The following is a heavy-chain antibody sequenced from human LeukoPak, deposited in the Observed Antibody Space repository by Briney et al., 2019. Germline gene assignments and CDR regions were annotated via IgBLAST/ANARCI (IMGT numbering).Heavy chain of an antibody. J-gene: IGHJ6*02. CDR1: GGTFSSYA. D-gene: IGHD2-8*01. CDR3: ARAPLYCTNGVCHRYYYYGMDV. Sequence: SVKVSCKASGGTFSSYAISWVRQAPGQGLEWMGGNIPIFGTANYAQKFQGRVTITADESTSTAYMELSSLRSEDTAVYYCARAPLYCTNGVCHRYYYYGMDVWGQGTTVTVSS. CDR2: NIPIFGTA. V-gene: IGHV1-69*13.